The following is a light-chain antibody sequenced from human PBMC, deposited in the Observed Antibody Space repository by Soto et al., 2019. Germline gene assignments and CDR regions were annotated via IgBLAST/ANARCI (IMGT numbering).Light chain of an antibody. Sequence: QSALTQPASVSGSPGQSITISCTGTSNDIGANNYVSWYQHHPGKAPKILIYEAANRPSGVSHRFSGSKSANTASLTISGLQADDEADYFCTSYTSTSTLVFGGGTKLTVL. CDR1: SNDIGANNY. CDR3: TSYTSTSTLV. CDR2: EAA. V-gene: IGLV2-14*01. J-gene: IGLJ2*01.